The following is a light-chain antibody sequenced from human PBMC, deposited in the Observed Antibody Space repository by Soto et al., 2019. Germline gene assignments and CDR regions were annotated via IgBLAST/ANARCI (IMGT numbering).Light chain of an antibody. V-gene: IGKV3-15*01. CDR1: QSVSSN. Sequence: EIVLTQSPATLSLSPGERATLSCWASQSVSSNLAWYQQKPGQAPRLLIYGASTRATGIPARFSGSGSGTEFTLTISSLQSEDFAVYYCQQSNNWPPYTFGQGTKLEIK. J-gene: IGKJ2*01. CDR2: GAS. CDR3: QQSNNWPPYT.